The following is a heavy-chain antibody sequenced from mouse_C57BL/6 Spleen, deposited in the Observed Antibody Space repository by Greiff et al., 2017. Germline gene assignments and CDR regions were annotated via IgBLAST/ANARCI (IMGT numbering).Heavy chain of an antibody. CDR1: GYTFTSYW. V-gene: IGHV1-64*01. CDR3: ARLGYYGSSYFDY. D-gene: IGHD1-1*01. J-gene: IGHJ2*01. CDR2: IHPNSGST. Sequence: QVQLQQSGAELVKPGASVKLSCKASGYTFTSYWMHWVKQRPGQGLEWIGMIHPNSGSTNYNEKFKSKATLTVDKSSSTAYMQLSSLTSEDSAVYYCARLGYYGSSYFDYWGQGTTLTVSS.